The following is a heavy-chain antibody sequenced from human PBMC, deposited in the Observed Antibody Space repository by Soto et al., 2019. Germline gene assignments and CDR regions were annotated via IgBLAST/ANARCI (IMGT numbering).Heavy chain of an antibody. CDR1: GDSVSSNSAA. V-gene: IGHV6-1*01. J-gene: IGHJ5*02. CDR2: TYYRSKWYN. Sequence: SRTLSLTCAISGDSVSSNSAAWNCIRQSPSRGLEWLGRTYYRSKWYNDYAVSVKSRITINPDTSKNQFSLQLNSVTPEDTAVYYCARVRREKNWFDPWGQGTLVTVSS. CDR3: ARVRREKNWFDP.